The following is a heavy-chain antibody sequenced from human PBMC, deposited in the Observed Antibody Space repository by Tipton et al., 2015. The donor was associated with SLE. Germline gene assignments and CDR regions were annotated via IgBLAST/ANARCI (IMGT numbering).Heavy chain of an antibody. J-gene: IGHJ4*02. CDR3: ARDEYRYDATGYHLLGHFDF. V-gene: IGHV4-39*07. D-gene: IGHD3-22*01. CDR1: GGSISRSTYY. CDR2: VYYTGNT. Sequence: TLSLTCTVSGGSISRSTYYWGWIRQPPGKGLEWIGSVYYTGNTFYNPSLKSRVTISVDTSKNQFSLKLSSVTAADTAVYYCARDEYRYDATGYHLLGHFDFWGQGTLVTVSS.